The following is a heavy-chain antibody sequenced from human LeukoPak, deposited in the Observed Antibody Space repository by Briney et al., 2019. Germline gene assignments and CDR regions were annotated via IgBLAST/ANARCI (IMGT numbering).Heavy chain of an antibody. D-gene: IGHD2-2*01. V-gene: IGHV3-21*01. CDR3: ARTNNPLGYCSSTSCPSRGMDV. Sequence: GGSLRLSCAASGFTFSSYSMNWVRQAPGKGLEWVSSISSSSSYVYYADSAKGRFTISRDNARNSLYLQMNSLRAEDSAVYYCARTNNPLGYCSSTSCPSRGMDVWGQGTTVTVSS. CDR1: GFTFSSYS. J-gene: IGHJ6*02. CDR2: ISSSSSYV.